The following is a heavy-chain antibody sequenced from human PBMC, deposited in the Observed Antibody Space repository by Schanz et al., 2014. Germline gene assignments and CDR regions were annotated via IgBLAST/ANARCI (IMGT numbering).Heavy chain of an antibody. CDR2: ISTGGGNT. J-gene: IGHJ4*02. CDR3: ARDLARYYYGSGTDY. CDR1: GFIFSSYA. D-gene: IGHD3-10*01. Sequence: VQLVESGGGVVQPGRSLRLSCAASGFIFSSYAMTWVRQAPGKGLEWVSAISTGGGNTYYTDSVKGRFTISRDNSRNTLYLQMNSLRAEDTAVYYCARDLARYYYGSGTDYWGQGTLVTVSS. V-gene: IGHV3-23*04.